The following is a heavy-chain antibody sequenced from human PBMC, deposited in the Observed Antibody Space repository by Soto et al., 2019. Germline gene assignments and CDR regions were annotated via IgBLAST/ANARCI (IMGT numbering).Heavy chain of an antibody. CDR3: ARDADTAMVTSSFYYYGMDV. D-gene: IGHD5-18*01. Sequence: PLASVKVSCKASGGTFSSYAISWVRQAPGQGLEWMGGIIPIFGTANYAQKFQGRVTITADKSTSTAYMELSSLRSEDTAVYYCARDADTAMVTSSFYYYGMDVWGHGTTVTVSS. CDR2: IIPIFGTA. V-gene: IGHV1-69*06. CDR1: GGTFSSYA. J-gene: IGHJ6*02.